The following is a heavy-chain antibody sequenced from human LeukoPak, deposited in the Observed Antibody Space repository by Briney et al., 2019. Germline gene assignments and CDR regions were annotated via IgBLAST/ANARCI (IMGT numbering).Heavy chain of an antibody. CDR3: ATSRYSSSWYPYYGMDV. D-gene: IGHD6-13*01. Sequence: ASVKVSCKVSGYTLTELSMHWVRRAPGKGLEWMGGFDPEDGETIYAQKFQGRVTMTEDTSTDTAYMELSSLRPEDTAVYYCATSRYSSSWYPYYGMDVWGQGTTVTVSS. V-gene: IGHV1-24*01. J-gene: IGHJ6*02. CDR1: GYTLTELS. CDR2: FDPEDGET.